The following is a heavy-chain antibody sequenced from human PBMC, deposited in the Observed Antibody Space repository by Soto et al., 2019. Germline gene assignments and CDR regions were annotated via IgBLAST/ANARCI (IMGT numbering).Heavy chain of an antibody. J-gene: IGHJ4*02. V-gene: IGHV1-18*04. D-gene: IGHD6-19*01. CDR3: ASEAVAGNVPDY. CDR2: ISAYNGNT. Sequence: QVQLVQSGAEVKKPGAAVKVSCKAAVYTFTSYGLSWVRQAPGQGLAWMGWISAYNGNTNYAQKIQGRVTMTTDTSTSTGYRVLRSVGSDDTAVYYGASEAVAGNVPDYWGQGTLVTVSS. CDR1: VYTFTSYG.